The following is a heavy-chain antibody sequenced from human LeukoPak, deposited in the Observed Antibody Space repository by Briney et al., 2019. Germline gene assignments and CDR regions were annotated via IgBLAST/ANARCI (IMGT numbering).Heavy chain of an antibody. J-gene: IGHJ6*02. CDR3: ARDFSSTSYYYYYYGMDV. CDR1: GYTFTGYY. CDR2: INPNSGGT. Sequence: ASVKVSCKASGYTFTGYYMHWVRPAPGQGLEWMGWINPNSGGTNYAQKFQGRVTMTRDTSISTAYMELSRLRSDDTAVYYCARDFSSTSYYYYYYGMDVWGQGTTVTVSS. D-gene: IGHD2-2*01. V-gene: IGHV1-2*02.